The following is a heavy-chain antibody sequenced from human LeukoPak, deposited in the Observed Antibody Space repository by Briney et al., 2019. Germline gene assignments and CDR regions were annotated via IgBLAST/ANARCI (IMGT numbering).Heavy chain of an antibody. CDR2: IYTSGST. V-gene: IGHV4-61*02. J-gene: IGHJ3*02. CDR3: ARGRVYDILTGYYSLQGAFDI. Sequence: SETLSLTCTVSGGSISSGSYYWSWIRQPAGKGLEWIGRIYTSGSTNYNPSLKSRVTISVDTSKNQFSLKLSSVTAADTAVYYCARGRVYDILTGYYSLQGAFDIWGQGIMVTVSS. CDR1: GGSISSGSYY. D-gene: IGHD3-9*01.